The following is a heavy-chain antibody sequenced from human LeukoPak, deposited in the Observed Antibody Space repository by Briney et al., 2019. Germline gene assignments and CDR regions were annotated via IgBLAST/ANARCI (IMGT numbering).Heavy chain of an antibody. V-gene: IGHV3-48*03. D-gene: IGHD3-10*01. CDR1: GFTFSSYE. J-gene: IGHJ4*02. CDR2: ISSSGSTI. Sequence: PGGSLRLSCAASGFTFSSYEINWVRQAPGQGLEWVSYISSSGSTIYYADSVKGRFTISRDNAKNSLYLQMNSLRAEDTAVYYCARDSLVRGVITRFDYWGQGTLVTVSS. CDR3: ARDSLVRGVITRFDY.